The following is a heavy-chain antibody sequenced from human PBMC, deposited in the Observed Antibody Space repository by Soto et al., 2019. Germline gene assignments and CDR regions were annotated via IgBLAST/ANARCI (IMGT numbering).Heavy chain of an antibody. CDR1: GFTVSSTY. Sequence: EVQLVETGGGLIQPGGSLRLPCAASGFTVSSTYMSWVRQAPGKGLEWVSVIYSGGSTYYADSVKGRFTISRDNSKNTLYLQMNSLRAEDTAVYYCAGPYGYDAFDIWGQGTMVTVSS. J-gene: IGHJ3*02. CDR2: IYSGGST. V-gene: IGHV3-53*02. CDR3: AGPYGYDAFDI. D-gene: IGHD4-17*01.